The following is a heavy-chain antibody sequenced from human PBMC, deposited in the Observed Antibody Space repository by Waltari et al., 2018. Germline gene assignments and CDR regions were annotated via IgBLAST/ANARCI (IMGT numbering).Heavy chain of an antibody. Sequence: QVQLVQSGSELKKPGASVKVSCKASGSTFTNYAITWLRQAPGQGLELMGCINTNIGNPTYVQGFTGRFFFSLDTSVSTAYLQINSLKADDTAVYYCAREVVPAATIVVNWFDPWGQGTLVTVSS. D-gene: IGHD2-2*01. CDR1: GSTFTNYA. J-gene: IGHJ5*02. CDR3: AREVVPAATIVVNWFDP. V-gene: IGHV7-4-1*02. CDR2: INTNIGNP.